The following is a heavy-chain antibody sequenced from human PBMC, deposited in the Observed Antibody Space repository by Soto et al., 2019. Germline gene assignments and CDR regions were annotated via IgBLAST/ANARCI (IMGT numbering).Heavy chain of an antibody. J-gene: IGHJ6*02. CDR1: GFTFSSYG. CDR2: ISYDGSNK. D-gene: IGHD5-18*01. CDR3: AKAGAISYSYGEYYGMDV. V-gene: IGHV3-30*18. Sequence: QVQLVESGGGVVQPGRSLRLSCAASGFTFSSYGMHWVRQAPGKGLEWVAVISYDGSNKYYADSVKGRFTISRDNSKNTLYLQRNSLRAEDTAVYYCAKAGAISYSYGEYYGMDVWGQGTTVTVSS.